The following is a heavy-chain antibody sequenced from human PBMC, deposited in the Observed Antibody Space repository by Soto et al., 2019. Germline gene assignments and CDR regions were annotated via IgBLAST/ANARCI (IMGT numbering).Heavy chain of an antibody. CDR2: FHFPGTT. CDR1: GGSINDPSYY. Sequence: QLHLQESGPGLVKPSETLSLTCTVSGGSINDPSYYWGWIRQSPRKGLEWIGNFHFPGTTNYNPSLKSRVTISVDSSKNQFFLSLTSVTATDTAIYYCARRRAEPHFDFWGQGTLISVSP. D-gene: IGHD1-26*01. V-gene: IGHV4-39*01. J-gene: IGHJ4*02. CDR3: ARRRAEPHFDF.